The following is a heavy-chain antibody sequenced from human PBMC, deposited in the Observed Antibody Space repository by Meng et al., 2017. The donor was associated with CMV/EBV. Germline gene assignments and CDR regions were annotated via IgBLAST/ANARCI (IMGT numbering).Heavy chain of an antibody. CDR2: ISYDGSNK. J-gene: IGHJ6*02. CDR3: ARNIAARTYYYYYGMDV. D-gene: IGHD6-6*01. CDR1: GFTFSSYA. Sequence: GESLKISCAASGFTFSSYAMHWVRQAPGKGLEWVAVISYDGSNKYYADSVKGRFTISRDNSKNTLYLQMNSLRAEDTAVYYCARNIAARTYYYYYGMDVWGQGTTVTASS. V-gene: IGHV3-30*04.